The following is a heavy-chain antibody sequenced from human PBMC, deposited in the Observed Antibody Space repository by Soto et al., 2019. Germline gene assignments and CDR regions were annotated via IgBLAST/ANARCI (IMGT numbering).Heavy chain of an antibody. J-gene: IGHJ6*02. CDR3: ARGCSSTSCPTSYYYYGMDV. Sequence: ASVKVSCKASGYTFTSYGISWVRQAPGQVLEWMGWISAYNGNTNYAQKLQGRVTMTTDTSTSTAYMELRSLRSDDTAVYYCARGCSSTSCPTSYYYYGMDVWGQGTTVTVSS. CDR1: GYTFTSYG. D-gene: IGHD2-2*01. CDR2: ISAYNGNT. V-gene: IGHV1-18*01.